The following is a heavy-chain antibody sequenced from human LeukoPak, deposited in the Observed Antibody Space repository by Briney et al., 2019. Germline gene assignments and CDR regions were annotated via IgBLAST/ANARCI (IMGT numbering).Heavy chain of an antibody. Sequence: GGSLRLSCAASGFTVSSSYMNWVRQAPGRGLVWVSVIYSGGRPYYADSVEGRFTISRDNAENTLYLQMNSLKAEDTAVYYCARGGRGMDVWGRGTTVTVSS. D-gene: IGHD3-16*01. J-gene: IGHJ6*02. CDR2: IYSGGRP. CDR3: ARGGRGMDV. CDR1: GFTVSSSY. V-gene: IGHV3-53*01.